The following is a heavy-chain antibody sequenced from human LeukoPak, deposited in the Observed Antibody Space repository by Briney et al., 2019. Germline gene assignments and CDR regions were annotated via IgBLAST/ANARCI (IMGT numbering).Heavy chain of an antibody. CDR3: RAARRRFEDY. Sequence: KSSETLSLTCAVYGGSFSGYYWSWIRQPPGKGLEWIGEINHSGSTNYNPSLKSRVTISVDTSKNQFSLKLSSVTAADTAVYYCRAARRRFEDYWGQGTLVTVSS. CDR1: GGSFSGYY. V-gene: IGHV4-34*01. J-gene: IGHJ4*02. CDR2: INHSGST. D-gene: IGHD6-6*01.